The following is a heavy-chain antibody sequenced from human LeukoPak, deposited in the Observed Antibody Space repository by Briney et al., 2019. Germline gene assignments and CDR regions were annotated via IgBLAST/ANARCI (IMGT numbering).Heavy chain of an antibody. CDR1: GFTFSSYW. CDR2: INSDGSST. CDR3: AREKYQLPPTHWFDP. D-gene: IGHD2-2*01. Sequence: GGSLRLSCAASGFTFSSYWMHWVRQAPRKGLVWVSRINSDGSSTSYADSVKGRFTISRDNAKNTLYLQMNSLRAEDTAVYYCAREKYQLPPTHWFDPWGQGTLVTVSS. V-gene: IGHV3-74*01. J-gene: IGHJ5*02.